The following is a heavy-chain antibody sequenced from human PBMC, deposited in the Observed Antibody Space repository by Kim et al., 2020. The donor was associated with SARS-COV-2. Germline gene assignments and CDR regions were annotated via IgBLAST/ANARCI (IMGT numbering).Heavy chain of an antibody. CDR1: GYTFTSYG. Sequence: ASVKVSCKASGYTFTSYGISWVRQAPGQGLEWMGWISAYNGNTNFAQKLQGRVTMTTDTSTSTAYMDLRSLRFDDTAVYYCARDSDSGSYSQHWGQGTLVTVSS. CDR3: ARDSDSGSYSQH. CDR2: ISAYNGNT. D-gene: IGHD1-26*01. J-gene: IGHJ1*01. V-gene: IGHV1-18*01.